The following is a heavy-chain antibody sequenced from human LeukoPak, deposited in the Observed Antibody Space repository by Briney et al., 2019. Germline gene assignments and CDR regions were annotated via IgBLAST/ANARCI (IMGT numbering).Heavy chain of an antibody. CDR2: IYYSGST. V-gene: IGHV4-30-4*01. J-gene: IGHJ3*02. Sequence: SETLSLTCTVSGGSISSGDYYWSWIRQPPGKGLEWIRYIYYSGSTYYNPSLKSRVTISVDTSKNQFSLKLSSVTAADTAVYYCARGLGSDAFDIWGQGTMVTVSS. CDR1: GGSISSGDYY. CDR3: ARGLGSDAFDI.